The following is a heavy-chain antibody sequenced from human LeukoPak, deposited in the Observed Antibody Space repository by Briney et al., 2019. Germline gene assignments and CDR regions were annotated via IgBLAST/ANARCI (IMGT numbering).Heavy chain of an antibody. CDR3: ARDADYGDHSDFDL. CDR1: GFTFDDYA. Sequence: PGGSLRLSCAASGFTFDDYAMHWVRQAPGKGLEWVSLISWDGGSTYYADSVKGRFTISRDNSKNSLYLQMNSLRAEDTAVYYCARDADYGDHSDFDLWGRGTLVTVSS. V-gene: IGHV3-43D*03. J-gene: IGHJ2*01. CDR2: ISWDGGST. D-gene: IGHD4-17*01.